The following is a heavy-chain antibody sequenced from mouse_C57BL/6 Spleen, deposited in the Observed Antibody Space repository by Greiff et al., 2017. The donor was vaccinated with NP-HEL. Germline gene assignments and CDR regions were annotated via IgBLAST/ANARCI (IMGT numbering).Heavy chain of an antibody. CDR1: GYTFTSYW. J-gene: IGHJ1*03. D-gene: IGHD4-1*01. V-gene: IGHV1-53*01. CDR3: AKTGTGRHWYFDV. Sequence: VQLQQSGTELVKPGASVKLSCKASGYTFTSYWMHWVKQRPGQGLEWIGNINPSNGGTNYNEKFKSKATLTVDKSSSTAYMQLSSLTSEDSAVYYCAKTGTGRHWYFDVWVTGTTVTVSS. CDR2: INPSNGGT.